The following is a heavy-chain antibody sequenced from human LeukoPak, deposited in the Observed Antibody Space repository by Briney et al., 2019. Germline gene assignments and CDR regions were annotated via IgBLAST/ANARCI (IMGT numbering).Heavy chain of an antibody. CDR3: ARDKTVLLWFGESDY. V-gene: IGHV1-2*02. Sequence: ASVKVSCKASGYTFTGYYMHWVRQAPGQGLEWMGWTNPNSGGTNYAQKFQGRVTMTRDTSISTAYMELSRLRSDDTAVYYCARDKTVLLWFGESDYWGQGTLVTVSS. J-gene: IGHJ4*02. CDR1: GYTFTGYY. CDR2: TNPNSGGT. D-gene: IGHD3-10*01.